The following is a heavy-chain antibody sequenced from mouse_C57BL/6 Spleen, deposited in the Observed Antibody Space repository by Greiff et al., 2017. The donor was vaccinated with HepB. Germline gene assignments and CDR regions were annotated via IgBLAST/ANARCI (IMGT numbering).Heavy chain of an antibody. CDR3: AREDYYVDY. CDR2: ISYDGSN. Sequence: EVQLQQSGPGLVKPSQSLSLTCSVTGYSITSGYYWNWIRQFPGNKLEWMGYISYDGSNNYNPSLKNRISITRDTAKNQFCLKLKSVTTEDTATYYGAREDYYVDYWGQGTSVTVSS. J-gene: IGHJ4*01. CDR1: GYSITSGYY. D-gene: IGHD1-1*01. V-gene: IGHV3-6*01.